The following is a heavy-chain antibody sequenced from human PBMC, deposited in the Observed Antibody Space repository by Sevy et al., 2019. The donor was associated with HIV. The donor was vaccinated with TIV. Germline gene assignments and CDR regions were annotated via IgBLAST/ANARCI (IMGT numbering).Heavy chain of an antibody. CDR3: ARGHPHCSGGSCQKYYFDY. D-gene: IGHD2-15*01. CDR2: IYSGGST. V-gene: IGHV3-53*01. J-gene: IGHJ4*02. Sequence: GGSLRLSCAASGFTVSSNYMSWVRQAPGKGLEWVSVIYSGGSTYYADSVKGRFTNSRDNSKNTLYLQMNSLRAEDTAVYYCARGHPHCSGGSCQKYYFDYWGQGTLVTVSS. CDR1: GFTVSSNY.